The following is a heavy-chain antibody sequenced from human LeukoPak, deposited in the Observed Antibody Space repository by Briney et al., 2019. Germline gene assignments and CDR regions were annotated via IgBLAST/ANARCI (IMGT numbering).Heavy chain of an antibody. D-gene: IGHD3-9*01. CDR3: ARTADILTGYYTY. V-gene: IGHV3-30-3*01. Sequence: GGSLRLSCAASGFTFSSYAMHWVRQAPGKGLEWVAVISYDGSNKYYADSVKGRFTISRDNSKNTLYLQMNSLRAEDTAVYYCARTADILTGYYTYWGQGTLVTVSS. CDR1: GFTFSSYA. J-gene: IGHJ4*02. CDR2: ISYDGSNK.